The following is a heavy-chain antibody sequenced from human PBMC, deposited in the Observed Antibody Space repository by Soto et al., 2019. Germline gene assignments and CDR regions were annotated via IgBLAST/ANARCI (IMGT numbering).Heavy chain of an antibody. D-gene: IGHD3-3*01. CDR2: IYYSGST. J-gene: IGHJ3*02. Sequence: SETLSLTCTVSGGSISSGGYYWSWIRQHPGKGLEWIGYIYYSGSTYYNPSLKSRVTISVDTSKNQFSLKLSSVTAADTAVYYCARFYDFWSGYYWGSDAFDIWGQGTMVTVSS. CDR3: ARFYDFWSGYYWGSDAFDI. V-gene: IGHV4-31*03. CDR1: GGSISSGGYY.